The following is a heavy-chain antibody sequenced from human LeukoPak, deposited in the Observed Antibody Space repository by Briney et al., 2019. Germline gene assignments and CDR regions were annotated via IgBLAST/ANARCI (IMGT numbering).Heavy chain of an antibody. D-gene: IGHD2-2*01. V-gene: IGHV1-69*02. Sequence: SVKVSCKASGGTFSSYTIIWVRQAPGQGLEWMGRIIPILGIANYAQKFQGRVTITADKSTSTAYMELSSLRSEDTAVYYCARGYCSSTSCSPLRAFDIWGQGTMVTVSS. CDR3: ARGYCSSTSCSPLRAFDI. J-gene: IGHJ3*02. CDR1: GGTFSSYT. CDR2: IIPILGIA.